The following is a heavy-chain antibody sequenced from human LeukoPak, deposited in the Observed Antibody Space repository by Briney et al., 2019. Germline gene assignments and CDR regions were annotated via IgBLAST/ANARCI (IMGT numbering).Heavy chain of an antibody. J-gene: IGHJ4*02. CDR3: AMLHYYDNSGLDC. V-gene: IGHV3-66*01. Sequence: ETLSLTCAVYGGSFSGYYWSWVRQAPGKGLEWVSVIYSGGDTYYADSVKGRFTISRDNSKNTLHLQMNSLRAEDTAVYYCAMLHYYDNSGLDCWGQGTLVTVSS. CDR1: GGSFSGYY. D-gene: IGHD3-22*01. CDR2: IYSGGDT.